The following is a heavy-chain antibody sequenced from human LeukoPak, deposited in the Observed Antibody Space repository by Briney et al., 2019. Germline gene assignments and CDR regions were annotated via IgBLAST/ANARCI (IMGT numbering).Heavy chain of an antibody. Sequence: SETLSLTCSVSSGSISSNSYYWGWIRQPPGKGLEWLGSIFYSGNTFYNPPLRSRLTVSVDTSRYQFSLEVNSVTAADTAVYSCARHRYGERYYFDYWGQGTLVTVSS. CDR1: SGSISSNSYY. CDR2: IFYSGNT. D-gene: IGHD3-10*01. V-gene: IGHV4-39*01. J-gene: IGHJ4*02. CDR3: ARHRYGERYYFDY.